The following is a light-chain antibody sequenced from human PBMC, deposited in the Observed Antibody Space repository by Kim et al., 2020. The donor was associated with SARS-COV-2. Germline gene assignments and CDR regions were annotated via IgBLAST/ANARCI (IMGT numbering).Light chain of an antibody. CDR1: QSLSSSY. CDR2: GAS. V-gene: IGKV3-20*01. CDR3: QQYGSSPWT. Sequence: EIVFTQSPGTLSLSPGERATLSCRASQSLSSSYLAWYQQKPGQAPRLLIYGASSRATGIPDRFTGSGSGTDFTLTISRLEPGDFAVYYCQQYGSSPWTFGQGTKVEIK. J-gene: IGKJ1*01.